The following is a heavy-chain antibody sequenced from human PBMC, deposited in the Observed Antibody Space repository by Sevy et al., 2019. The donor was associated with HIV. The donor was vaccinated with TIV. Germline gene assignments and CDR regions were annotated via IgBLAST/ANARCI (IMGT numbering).Heavy chain of an antibody. J-gene: IGHJ4*01. V-gene: IGHV1-18*01. CDR2: ISPHNGDT. CDR3: AGAFCSGGRCYSLAY. D-gene: IGHD2-15*01. CDR1: GYTFTSYR. Sequence: ASVKVSCKISGYTFTSYRITWVRQAPGQGLECMGWISPHNGDTNYAQKLQGRVSMIKDTSTSTAYMELRNLRSDDTAVYYCAGAFCSGGRCYSLAYWGQGTLVTVSS.